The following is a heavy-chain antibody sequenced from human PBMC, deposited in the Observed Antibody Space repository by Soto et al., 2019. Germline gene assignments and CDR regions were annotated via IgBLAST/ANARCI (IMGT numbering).Heavy chain of an antibody. Sequence: SETLSLTCAVYGGSFSGYYWSWIRQPPGKGLEWIGEINHSGSTNYNPSLKSRVTISVDTSKNQFSLKLSSVTAADTAVYYCARLRSPYYDYLWSRGYYLDYCRQGTLVTFSS. V-gene: IGHV4-34*01. J-gene: IGHJ4*02. CDR3: ARLRSPYYDYLWSRGYYLDY. D-gene: IGHD3-16*01. CDR1: GGSFSGYY. CDR2: INHSGST.